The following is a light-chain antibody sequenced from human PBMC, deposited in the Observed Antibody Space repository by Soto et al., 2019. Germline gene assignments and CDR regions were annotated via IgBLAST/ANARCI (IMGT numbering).Light chain of an antibody. CDR3: QQYNNWPPLT. V-gene: IGKV3-15*01. CDR1: QSVSSN. CDR2: GAS. Sequence: EIVMTQSPATLSVSPGERATLSCRASQSVSSNLAWYQQKPGQAPRLLIYGASTRATGIPARFSGSGSGTEFTLIISSLQSEDFAVYYCQQYNNWPPLTFGGGNNVEIK. J-gene: IGKJ4*01.